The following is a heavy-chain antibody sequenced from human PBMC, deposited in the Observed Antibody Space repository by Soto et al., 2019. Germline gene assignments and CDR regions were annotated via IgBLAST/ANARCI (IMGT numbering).Heavy chain of an antibody. V-gene: IGHV4-34*01. D-gene: IGHD3-10*01. CDR2: INHSGST. CDR1: GGSFSGYY. CDR3: ARASYYGSGSLGYYGMDV. J-gene: IGHJ6*02. Sequence: SETLSLTCAVYGGSFSGYYWSWIRQPPGKGLEWIGEINHSGSTNYNPSLKSRVTISVDTSKNQFSLKLSSVTAADTAVYYCARASYYGSGSLGYYGMDVWGQGTTVT.